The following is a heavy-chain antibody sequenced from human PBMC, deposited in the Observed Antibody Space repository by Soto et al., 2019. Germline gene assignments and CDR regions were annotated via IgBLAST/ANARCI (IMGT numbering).Heavy chain of an antibody. J-gene: IGHJ6*02. Sequence: QVQLVQSGAEVKKPGSSVKVSCKASGGTFSSYAISWVRQAPGQRLEWMGGIIPIFGTANYAQNFQGRVTITADESTSTAYMELSSLRSEDTAVYYCARDLRAAGRPGMDVWGQGTTVTVSS. V-gene: IGHV1-69*01. CDR2: IIPIFGTA. CDR1: GGTFSSYA. D-gene: IGHD6-13*01. CDR3: ARDLRAAGRPGMDV.